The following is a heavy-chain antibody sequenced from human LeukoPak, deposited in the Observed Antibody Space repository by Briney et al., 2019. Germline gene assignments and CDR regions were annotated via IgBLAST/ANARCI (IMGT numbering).Heavy chain of an antibody. D-gene: IGHD1-14*01. CDR1: GGTFSSYT. J-gene: IGHJ4*02. CDR2: IIPILGIA. Sequence: ASVKVSCKASGGTFSSYTISWVRQAPGQGLEWMGRIIPILGIANYAQKFQGRVTITADKSTSTAYMELSSLRSEDTAVYYCARKWAETIDYWGQGTLVTVSS. CDR3: ARKWAETIDY. V-gene: IGHV1-69*02.